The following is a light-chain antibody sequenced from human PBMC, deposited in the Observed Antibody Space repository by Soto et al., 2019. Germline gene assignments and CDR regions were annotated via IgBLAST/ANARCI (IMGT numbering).Light chain of an antibody. CDR2: EGS. Sequence: QSALTQPASVSGSPGQSITISCTGTSSDVGSYNLVSWYQQHPGKAPKLMIYEGSKRPSGVSNRFSGSKSGNTASLTISGLQAEDEADYYCCSYAAGQTLVFGGGTKLTVL. J-gene: IGLJ2*01. CDR1: SSDVGSYNL. V-gene: IGLV2-23*01. CDR3: CSYAAGQTLV.